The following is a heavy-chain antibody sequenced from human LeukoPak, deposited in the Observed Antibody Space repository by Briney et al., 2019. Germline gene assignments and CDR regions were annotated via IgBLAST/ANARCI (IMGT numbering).Heavy chain of an antibody. D-gene: IGHD1-1*01. V-gene: IGHV4-38-2*01. CDR3: ATERRRGRIFDY. CDR2: IFPSGSA. Sequence: SETLSLTCAVSGYSINSGYDWGWVRQPPRKGLEWIGNIFPSGSASHNPPRNRRVTISVDTSNNQFCLNLSSVTAAAPARYSGATERRRGRIFDYWGQGTLVTVSS. J-gene: IGHJ4*02. CDR1: GYSINSGYD.